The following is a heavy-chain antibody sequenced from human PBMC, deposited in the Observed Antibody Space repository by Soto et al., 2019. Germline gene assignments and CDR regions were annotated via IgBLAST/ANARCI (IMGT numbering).Heavy chain of an antibody. CDR2: ISGSGGST. CDR3: AKDTWRLYYYGSGVVDP. CDR1: GFTFSSYA. V-gene: IGHV3-23*01. Sequence: EVQLLESGGGLVQPGGSLRLSCAASGFTFSSYAMSWVRQAPGKGLEWVSAISGSGGSTYYADSVKGRFTISRDNSKNTLYLQMNSLRAEDTVVYYCAKDTWRLYYYGSGVVDPWGQGTLVTVSS. D-gene: IGHD3-10*01. J-gene: IGHJ5*02.